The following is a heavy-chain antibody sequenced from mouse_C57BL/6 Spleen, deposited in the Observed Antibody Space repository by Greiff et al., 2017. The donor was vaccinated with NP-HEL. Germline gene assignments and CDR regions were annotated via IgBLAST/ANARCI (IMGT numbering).Heavy chain of an antibody. Sequence: QVQLQQSGPGLVQPSQSLSITCTVSGFSLTSYGVHWVRQSPGKGLEWLGVIWSGGSTDYNAAFISRLSISKDNSKSQVFFKMNSPQADDTAIYYCARKASNYGGDYFDYWGQGTTLTVSS. CDR1: GFSLTSYG. CDR2: IWSGGST. J-gene: IGHJ2*01. CDR3: ARKASNYGGDYFDY. V-gene: IGHV2-2*01. D-gene: IGHD2-5*01.